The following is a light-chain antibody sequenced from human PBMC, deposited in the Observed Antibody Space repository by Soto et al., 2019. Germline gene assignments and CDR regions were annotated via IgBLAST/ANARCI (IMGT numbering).Light chain of an antibody. V-gene: IGLV2-14*01. Sequence: QSALAQPATMSGSPGQSITISCTGTSSDVGRYNFVSWFQQHPGKAPKLLIYEVSNRPSGVSNRFSGSKSGNTASLTISGLQAEDEGDYYCCSHRSSDSWEFGGGTKVTVL. CDR1: SSDVGRYNF. CDR3: CSHRSSDSWE. J-gene: IGLJ3*02. CDR2: EVS.